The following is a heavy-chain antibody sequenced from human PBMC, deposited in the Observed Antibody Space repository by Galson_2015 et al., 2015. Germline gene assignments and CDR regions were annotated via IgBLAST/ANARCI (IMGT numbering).Heavy chain of an antibody. CDR2: IWYDGNNK. D-gene: IGHD2-2*02. CDR3: ARDGDFLDIVVVPAAITSSGYYGMDV. CDR1: GFTFSSYG. Sequence: SLRLSCAASGFTFSSYGMHWVRQAPGKGLEWVAVIWYDGNNKYYADSVKGRFTISRDNSKNTLYLQMNSLRAEDTAVYYCARDGDFLDIVVVPAAITSSGYYGMDVWGQGTTVTVSS. J-gene: IGHJ6*02. V-gene: IGHV3-33*01.